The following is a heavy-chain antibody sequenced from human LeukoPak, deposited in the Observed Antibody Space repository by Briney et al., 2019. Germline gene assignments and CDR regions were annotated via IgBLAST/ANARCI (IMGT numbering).Heavy chain of an antibody. V-gene: IGHV1-24*01. D-gene: IGHD6-13*01. CDR3: ATDIAAAGPGGY. Sequence: GASVKVSCKVSGYTLTELSIHWVRQAPGKGLEWMGGFDPEDGETIYAQKFQGRVTMTEDTSTDTAYMELSSLRSEDTAVYYCATDIAAAGPGGYWGQGTLVTVSS. CDR1: GYTLTELS. J-gene: IGHJ4*02. CDR2: FDPEDGET.